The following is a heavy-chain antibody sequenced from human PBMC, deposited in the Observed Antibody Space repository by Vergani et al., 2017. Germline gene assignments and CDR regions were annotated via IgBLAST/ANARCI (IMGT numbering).Heavy chain of an antibody. Sequence: EVQLVESGGGLVKPGGSLRLSCAASGFTFSNAWMSWVRQAPGKGLEWVGRIKSKTDGGTTDYAAPVKGRFTISRDDSKNTLYLQMNSLKTEDTAVYYFVLYYHVVFFFDYWGQGTLVTVSS. V-gene: IGHV3-15*01. CDR2: IKSKTDGGTT. J-gene: IGHJ4*02. D-gene: IGHD3-10*01. CDR3: VLYYHVVFFFDY. CDR1: GFTFSNAW.